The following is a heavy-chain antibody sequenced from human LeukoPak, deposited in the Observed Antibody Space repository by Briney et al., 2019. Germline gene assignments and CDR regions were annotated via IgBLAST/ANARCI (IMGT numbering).Heavy chain of an antibody. CDR3: ARAGRYYDFWSGYSAPTWFDP. D-gene: IGHD3-3*01. Sequence: SETLSLTCTVSGGSISSYYWSWIRQPPGKGLEWIGYISYSGSTNYNPSLKSRVTISVDTSKNQFSLKLSSVTAADTAVYYCARAGRYYDFWSGYSAPTWFDPWGQGTLVTVSS. J-gene: IGHJ5*02. CDR1: GGSISSYY. CDR2: ISYSGST. V-gene: IGHV4-59*01.